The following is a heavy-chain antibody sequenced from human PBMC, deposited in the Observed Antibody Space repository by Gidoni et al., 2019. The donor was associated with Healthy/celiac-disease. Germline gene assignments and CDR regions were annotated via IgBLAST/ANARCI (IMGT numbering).Heavy chain of an antibody. J-gene: IGHJ5*02. D-gene: IGHD3-22*01. CDR3: ARDPGYYDSSGSWRSWFDP. Sequence: EVQLVESGGGLIQPGGSLRLSCAASGFTVSSNYMSWVRQAPGKGLEWVSVIYSGGSTYYADSVKGRFTISRDNSKNTLYLQMNSLRAEDTAVYYCARDPGYYDSSGSWRSWFDPWGQGTLVTVSS. CDR1: GFTVSSNY. CDR2: IYSGGST. V-gene: IGHV3-53*01.